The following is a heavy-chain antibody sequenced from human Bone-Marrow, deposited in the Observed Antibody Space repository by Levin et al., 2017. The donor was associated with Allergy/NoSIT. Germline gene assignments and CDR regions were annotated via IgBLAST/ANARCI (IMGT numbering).Heavy chain of an antibody. J-gene: IGHJ3*01. CDR3: ARIGDSLGDSFDF. D-gene: IGHD3-16*01. Sequence: QTLSLTCSFSGFSLSTTGMAVSWIRQPPGKALEWLALIHWDDDKYYNTSLKTRLTISKDTSKNQVVLTMTNMAPVDTATYYCARIGDSLGDSFDFWGQGTMVTVSS. V-gene: IGHV2-70*13. CDR2: IHWDDDK. CDR1: GFSLSTTGMA.